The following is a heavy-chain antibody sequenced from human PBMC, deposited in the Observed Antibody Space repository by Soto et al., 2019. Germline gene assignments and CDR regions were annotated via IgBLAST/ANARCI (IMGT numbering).Heavy chain of an antibody. CDR1: GFSLSTSGVG. Sequence: QITLKESGPTLVKPTQTLTLTCTFSGFSLSTSGVGVGWIRQPPGKALEWLALIYWDDDKRYSPSLKSRLTITKDTSKNQVVLTMTNMDPVDTDTYYCAHMGRYYDILTGYSWAIDYGGQGTLVTVSS. CDR2: IYWDDDK. J-gene: IGHJ4*02. CDR3: AHMGRYYDILTGYSWAIDY. D-gene: IGHD3-9*01. V-gene: IGHV2-5*02.